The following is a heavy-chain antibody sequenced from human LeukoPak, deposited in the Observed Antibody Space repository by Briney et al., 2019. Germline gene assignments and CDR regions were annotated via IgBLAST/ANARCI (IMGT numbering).Heavy chain of an antibody. CDR2: INSDGSST. Sequence: GGSLRLSCAASGFTFSSYWMHWVRQAPGKGLVWVSRINSDGSSTSYADSVKGRFTIPRDNAKNTLYLQMNSLRAEDTAVYYCAGDSGYEVFDYWGQGTLVTVSS. J-gene: IGHJ4*02. V-gene: IGHV3-74*01. CDR3: AGDSGYEVFDY. CDR1: GFTFSSYW. D-gene: IGHD5-12*01.